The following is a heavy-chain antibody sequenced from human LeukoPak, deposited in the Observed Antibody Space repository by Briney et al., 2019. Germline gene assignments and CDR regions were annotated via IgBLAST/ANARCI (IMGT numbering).Heavy chain of an antibody. D-gene: IGHD4-11*01. Sequence: SETLSLTCTVSGGSISGSYWSWIRQPPGKGLEWIAYMYNSGSTNYNPSLKSRVTISIDTSKNQFSLKLSSLTAADTAIYYCARGIESYGNYGYWGQGILVTVSS. CDR1: GGSISGSY. CDR2: MYNSGST. J-gene: IGHJ4*02. V-gene: IGHV4-59*01. CDR3: ARGIESYGNYGY.